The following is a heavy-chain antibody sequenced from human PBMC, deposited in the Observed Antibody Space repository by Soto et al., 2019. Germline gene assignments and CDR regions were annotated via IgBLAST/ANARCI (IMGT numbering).Heavy chain of an antibody. CDR2: MNPNSGNT. V-gene: IGHV1-8*01. D-gene: IGHD2-21*02. Sequence: ASVKVSCKASGYTFTSYDINWVRQATGQGLEWMGWMNPNSGNTGYAQKFKGRVTMTRNTSISTASMELSSLRSEDTAVYYCARGSSWYSVVTATPRGNWFDPWGQGTLVTVSS. J-gene: IGHJ5*02. CDR1: GYTFTSYD. CDR3: ARGSSWYSVVTATPRGNWFDP.